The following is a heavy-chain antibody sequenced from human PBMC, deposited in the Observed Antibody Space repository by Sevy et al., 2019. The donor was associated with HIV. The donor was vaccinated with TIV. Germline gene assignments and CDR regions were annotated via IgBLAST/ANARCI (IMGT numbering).Heavy chain of an antibody. J-gene: IGHJ4*02. V-gene: IGHV3-23*01. CDR2: LTGASRGT. CDR3: AKNSPIRTNYGSGGWDCFDY. Sequence: GGSLRLSCLASGFTFSNFAMPWVRQAPGKGLEWVSTLTGASRGTYYADSVKGRFTISRDNSKNTLYLQMNSLRAGDTAVYYCAKNSPIRTNYGSGGWDCFDYWGQGTLVTVSS. CDR1: GFTFSNFA. D-gene: IGHD6-25*01.